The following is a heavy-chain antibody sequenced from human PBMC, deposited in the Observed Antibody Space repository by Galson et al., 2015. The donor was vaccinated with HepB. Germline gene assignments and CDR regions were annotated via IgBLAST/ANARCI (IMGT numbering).Heavy chain of an antibody. D-gene: IGHD5-24*01. CDR3: ARGREGYINPSYFDY. V-gene: IGHV1-69*13. CDR1: GGTFSAYA. Sequence: SVKVSCKASGGTFSAYAISWVRQAPGQGPEWMGGIIPIFGPANYAQKSQGRVTITADESTSTAYMELSSLRSEDTAVYYCARGREGYINPSYFDYWGQGTLVTVSS. CDR2: IIPIFGPA. J-gene: IGHJ4*02.